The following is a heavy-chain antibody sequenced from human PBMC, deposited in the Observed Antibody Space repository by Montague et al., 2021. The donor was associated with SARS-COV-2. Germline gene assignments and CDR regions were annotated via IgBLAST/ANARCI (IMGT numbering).Heavy chain of an antibody. V-gene: IGHV4-59*01. Sequence: SETLSLTCSVSGGSIGSYYWSLLRQPPGKGLEWIGHIHYSGGNTYSPSFKSRVTISIDTPKNQFSLKLSSVTAADTAVYYCARSLDPSGTYYLPYWGQGTLVTVSS. CDR2: IHYSGGN. D-gene: IGHD3-10*01. J-gene: IGHJ4*02. CDR3: ARSLDPSGTYYLPY. CDR1: GGSIGSYY.